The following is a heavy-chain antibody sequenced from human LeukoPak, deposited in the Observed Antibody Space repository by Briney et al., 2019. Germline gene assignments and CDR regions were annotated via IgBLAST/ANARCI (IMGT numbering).Heavy chain of an antibody. V-gene: IGHV3-7*03. Sequence: GGSLRLSCATSGFSFSSHWMSWVRQAPGKGLEWVANIKQDGSEKYYVDSVKGRFTISRDNAKNSLYLQMNSLRAEDTAVYYCAKDEIITMVRGCIDYWGQGTLVTVSS. CDR2: IKQDGSEK. D-gene: IGHD3-10*01. J-gene: IGHJ4*02. CDR3: AKDEIITMVRGCIDY. CDR1: GFSFSSHW.